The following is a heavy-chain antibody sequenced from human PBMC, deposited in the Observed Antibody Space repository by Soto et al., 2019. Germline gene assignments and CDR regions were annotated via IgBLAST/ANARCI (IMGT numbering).Heavy chain of an antibody. CDR2: IDGSGTTK. CDR3: ARGFGRFNY. CDR1: GFTFNDFE. D-gene: IGHD3-10*01. V-gene: IGHV3-48*03. J-gene: IGHJ4*02. Sequence: EVQLLESGGGLVQSGGSLRLSCGVSGFTFNDFEMNWVRQAPGKGLEWLAYIDGSGTTKKYADSVRGRFTISRDNPNHSLFLQITSLSAADTAIYYCARGFGRFNYWGQGTLVSVSS.